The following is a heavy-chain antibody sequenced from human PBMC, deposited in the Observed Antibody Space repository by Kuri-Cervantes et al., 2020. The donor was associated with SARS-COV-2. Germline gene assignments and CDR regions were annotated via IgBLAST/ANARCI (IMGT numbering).Heavy chain of an antibody. D-gene: IGHD5-18*01. J-gene: IGHJ4*02. CDR1: GGSISSGDYY. CDR3: ARDGGLHEGYSYGYIDY. CDR2: IYYGGST. Sequence: SETLSLTCTVSGGSISSGDYYWSWIRQPPGKGLEWIGYIYYGGSTYYNPSLKSRVTISVDTSKNQFSLKLSSVTAADTAVYYCARDGGLHEGYSYGYIDYWGQGTLVTVSS. V-gene: IGHV4-30-4*08.